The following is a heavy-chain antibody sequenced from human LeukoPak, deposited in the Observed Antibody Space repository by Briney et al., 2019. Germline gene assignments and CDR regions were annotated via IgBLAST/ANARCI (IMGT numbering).Heavy chain of an antibody. J-gene: IGHJ4*02. CDR3: AKDIGYNWNYRFDY. CDR1: GFTFDDYA. V-gene: IGHV3-43*02. CDR2: ISGDGGST. D-gene: IGHD1-7*01. Sequence: GGSLRLSCAASGFTFDDYAMHWVRQAPGKGLEWVSLISGDGGSTFYADSVKGRFTISRDNSKNSLYLQMNGLRTEDTALYYCAKDIGYNWNYRFDYWGQGTLVIVSS.